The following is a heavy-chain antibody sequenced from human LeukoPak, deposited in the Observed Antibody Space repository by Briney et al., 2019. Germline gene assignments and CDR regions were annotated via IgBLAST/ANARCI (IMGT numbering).Heavy chain of an antibody. CDR2: ISTSGSTI. V-gene: IGHV3-48*03. CDR1: GCTFSSYE. CDR3: ARDRDNSGWYEPFDY. J-gene: IGHJ4*02. D-gene: IGHD6-19*01. Sequence: GGSLRLSCAASGCTFSSYEMNWVRQAPGKGLEWVSYISTSGSTIYYADSGKGRFTISRDNAKNSLYLQMNSLRAEDTAVYYCARDRDNSGWYEPFDYWGQGALVTVSS.